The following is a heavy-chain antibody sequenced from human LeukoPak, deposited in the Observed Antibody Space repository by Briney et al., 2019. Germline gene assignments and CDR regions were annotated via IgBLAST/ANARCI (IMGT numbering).Heavy chain of an antibody. Sequence: GGSLRLSCAASGFTFSGFGMHWVRQAPGKGLEWVTFIRYDGINKYYADSVKGRFTISRDNSKNTVYLQMNSLRAEDTAVYYCAKAGIYDYVWGSYLVDWGQGILVTVSS. CDR2: IRYDGINK. D-gene: IGHD3-16*01. CDR3: AKAGIYDYVWGSYLVD. CDR1: GFTFSGFG. J-gene: IGHJ4*02. V-gene: IGHV3-30*02.